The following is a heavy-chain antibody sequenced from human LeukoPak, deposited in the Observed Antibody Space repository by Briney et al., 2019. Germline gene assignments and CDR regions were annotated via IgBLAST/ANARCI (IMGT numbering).Heavy chain of an antibody. CDR2: IIPIFGTA. Sequence: SVKVSCKASGGTFSSYAISWVRQAPGQGLEWMGGIIPIFGTANYAQKFQGRVTITADKSTSTAYMELSSLRSEDTAVYYCARVGIAVADGFDYWGQGTLVTVSS. CDR3: ARVGIAVADGFDY. CDR1: GGTFSSYA. D-gene: IGHD6-19*01. J-gene: IGHJ4*02. V-gene: IGHV1-69*06.